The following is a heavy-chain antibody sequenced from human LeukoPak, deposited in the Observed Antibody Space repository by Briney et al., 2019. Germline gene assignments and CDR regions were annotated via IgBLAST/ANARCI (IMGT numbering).Heavy chain of an antibody. D-gene: IGHD2-2*01. J-gene: IGHJ4*02. Sequence: ASVKVSCKASGYTFTSYDINWVRQATGQGLEWMGWMNPNSGNTGYAQKFQGRVTMTRNTSISTAYMELSSLRSEDTAVYYCAVRYCSSTSCKHRGGFDYWGQGTLVTVSS. CDR2: MNPNSGNT. CDR3: AVRYCSSTSCKHRGGFDY. CDR1: GYTFTSYD. V-gene: IGHV1-8*01.